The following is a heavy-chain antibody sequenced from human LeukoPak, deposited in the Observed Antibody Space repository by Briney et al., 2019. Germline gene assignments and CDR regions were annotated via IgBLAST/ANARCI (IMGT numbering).Heavy chain of an antibody. D-gene: IGHD2-15*01. CDR3: AKEGPYCSGGSCYEAAFDI. J-gene: IGHJ3*02. Sequence: GGSLRLSCAASGFTFSGYAMSWVRQAPGKGLEWVSAISGSGGSTYYADSVKGRFTISRDNSKNTLYLQMNSLRAEDTAVYYCAKEGPYCSGGSCYEAAFDIWGQGTMVTVSS. V-gene: IGHV3-23*01. CDR1: GFTFSGYA. CDR2: ISGSGGST.